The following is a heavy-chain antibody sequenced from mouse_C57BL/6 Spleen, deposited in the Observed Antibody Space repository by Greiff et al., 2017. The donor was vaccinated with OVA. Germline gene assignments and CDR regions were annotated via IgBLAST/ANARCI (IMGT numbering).Heavy chain of an antibody. CDR3: AKSLYDYDVDWYFDV. CDR1: GYTFTDYY. D-gene: IGHD2-4*01. V-gene: IGHV1-19*01. CDR2: INPYNGGT. J-gene: IGHJ1*03. Sequence: VQLQQSGPVLVKPGASVKMSCKASGYTFTDYYMNWVKQSHGKSLEWIGVINPYNGGTSYNQKFKGKATLTVDKSSSTAYMELNSLTSEDSAVYYCAKSLYDYDVDWYFDVWGTGTTVTVSS.